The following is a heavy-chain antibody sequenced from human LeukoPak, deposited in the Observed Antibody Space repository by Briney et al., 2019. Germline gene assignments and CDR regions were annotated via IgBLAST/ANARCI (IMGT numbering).Heavy chain of an antibody. CDR1: GYTFTSYY. CDR3: AREMVATNDPDYYYYYGMDV. J-gene: IGHJ6*04. V-gene: IGHV1-46*01. CDR2: INPSGGST. Sequence: ASVKVSCKASGYTFTSYYMHWVRQAPGQGLEWMGIINPSGGSTSYAQKFQGRVTMTRDTSTSTVYMELSSLRSEDTAVYYCAREMVATNDPDYYYYYGMDVWGKGTTVTVPS. D-gene: IGHD5-12*01.